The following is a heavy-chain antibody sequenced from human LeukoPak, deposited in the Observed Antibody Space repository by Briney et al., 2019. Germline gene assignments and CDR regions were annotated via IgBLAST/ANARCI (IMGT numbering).Heavy chain of an antibody. J-gene: IGHJ4*02. V-gene: IGHV3-11*05. D-gene: IGHD6-19*01. Sequence: PGWSLRLSCASSGFPFSDYYMSWIRQAPGKGLEWVSYISSSSSYTNYADSVKGRFTISRDNAKNSLYLQMNSLRAEDTAVYYCARGTAVAGTDYWGQGTLVTVSS. CDR3: ARGTAVAGTDY. CDR1: GFPFSDYY. CDR2: ISSSSSYT.